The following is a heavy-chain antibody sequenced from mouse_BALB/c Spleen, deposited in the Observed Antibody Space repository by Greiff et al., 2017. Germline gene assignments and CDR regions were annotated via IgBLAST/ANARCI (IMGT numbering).Heavy chain of an antibody. D-gene: IGHD2-3*01. CDR2: ISYDGSN. CDR1: GYSITSGYY. V-gene: IGHV3-6*02. CDR3: ARDRWLGY. J-gene: IGHJ2*01. Sequence: EVQLQESGPGLVKPSQSLSLTCSVTGYSITSGYYWNWIRQFPGNKLEWMGYISYDGSNNYNPSLKNRISITRDTSKNQFFLKLNSVTTEDTATYYCARDRWLGYWGQGTTLTVSS.